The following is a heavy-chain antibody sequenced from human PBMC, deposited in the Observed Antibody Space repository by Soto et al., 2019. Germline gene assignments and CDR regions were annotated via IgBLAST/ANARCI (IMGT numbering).Heavy chain of an antibody. V-gene: IGHV4-59*01. D-gene: IGHD5-18*01. CDR2: IYYSGRT. Sequence: QVQLQESGPGLVKPSETLSLTCTVSGGSTSSYYWSWIRQPPGKGLEWIGYIYYSGRTTYNPSLKSRVTISVDTSKNQLSLKLSSVTAADTAVYYCARVVDTAMVFDYWGQGTLVTVSS. CDR3: ARVVDTAMVFDY. CDR1: GGSTSSYY. J-gene: IGHJ4*02.